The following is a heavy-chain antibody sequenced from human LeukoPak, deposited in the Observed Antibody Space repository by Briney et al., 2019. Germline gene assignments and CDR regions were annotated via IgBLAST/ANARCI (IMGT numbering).Heavy chain of an antibody. CDR3: ARLGGTTLRPYNWFDP. CDR1: GGSISSYY. J-gene: IGHJ5*02. D-gene: IGHD2-15*01. CDR2: IYYSGST. V-gene: IGHV4-59*08. Sequence: SETLSLTCTVSGGSISSYYWSWIRQPPGKGLEWIGYIYYSGSTNYNPSLKSRVTISVDTSKNQFSLKLSSVTAADTAVYYCARLGGTTLRPYNWFDPWGQGTLGTVSS.